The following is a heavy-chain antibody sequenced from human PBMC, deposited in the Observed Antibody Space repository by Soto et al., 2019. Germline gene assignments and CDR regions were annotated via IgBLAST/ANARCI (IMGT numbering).Heavy chain of an antibody. J-gene: IGHJ4*02. CDR1: GGTFSSYA. CDR2: IIPIFGTA. CDR3: PTQAGYTFGWVGY. V-gene: IGHV1-69*01. D-gene: IGHD5-12*01. Sequence: QVQLVQSGAEVKKPGSSVKVSCKASGGTFSSYAISWVRQAPGPGLEWMGGIIPIFGTANYAQKFQGRVTITADESTSTAYMVLSSMRSEDTAVYYCPTQAGYTFGWVGYWGQGTLVTVSS.